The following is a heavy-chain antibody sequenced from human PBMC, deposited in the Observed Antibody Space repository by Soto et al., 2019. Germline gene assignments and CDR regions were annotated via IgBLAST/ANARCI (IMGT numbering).Heavy chain of an antibody. CDR2: INHSGST. CDR1: GGSLSGYY. V-gene: IGHV4-34*01. J-gene: IGHJ4*02. Sequence: SETLSLTCAVYGGSLSGYYWSWIRQPPGKGLEWIGEINHSGSTNYNPSLKSRVTISVDTSKNQFSLKLSSVTAADTAVYYCARGWVPAPFDYWGQGTLVTDSS. D-gene: IGHD1-1*01. CDR3: ARGWVPAPFDY.